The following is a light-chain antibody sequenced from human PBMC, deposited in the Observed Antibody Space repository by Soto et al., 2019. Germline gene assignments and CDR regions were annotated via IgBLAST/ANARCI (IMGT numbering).Light chain of an antibody. Sequence: QSVLTQPPSASGSPGQSVTISCTGSSSDVGVYNYVSWYKQHPGKTPKLVIYEVTRRPSDVPDRFSGSKSGNTASLTVSGLQTEDEADYYCSSSAGSSTLFGGGTKVTVL. V-gene: IGLV2-8*01. J-gene: IGLJ2*01. CDR1: SSDVGVYNY. CDR2: EVT. CDR3: SSSAGSSTL.